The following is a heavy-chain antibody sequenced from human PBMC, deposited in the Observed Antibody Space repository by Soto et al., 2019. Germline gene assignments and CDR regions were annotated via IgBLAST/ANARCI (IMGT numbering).Heavy chain of an antibody. CDR1: GFTFSSYA. CDR2: ISYDGRNK. Sequence: GGSLRLSCAASGFTFSSYAMHWVRQAPGKGLEWVAVISYDGRNKYYADSVKGRFTISRDNSKNTLYLQMSGLRAEDTAVYYCVKDGSSGWPYYYGMDVWGQGTTVTVSS. V-gene: IGHV3-30*18. D-gene: IGHD6-19*01. CDR3: VKDGSSGWPYYYGMDV. J-gene: IGHJ6*02.